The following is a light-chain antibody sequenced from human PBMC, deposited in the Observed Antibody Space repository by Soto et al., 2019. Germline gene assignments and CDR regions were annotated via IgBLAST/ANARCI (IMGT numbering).Light chain of an antibody. Sequence: EIVLTQSPGTLSLSPGERATLSCRASQSVSSSYFAWYQQRFGQAPRLLIYGASSRATGIPDRFSGSGSGTDFTLTISRLEPEDFAVYYCQQYGTSPPTFGQGTKV. J-gene: IGKJ1*01. V-gene: IGKV3-20*01. CDR2: GAS. CDR1: QSVSSSY. CDR3: QQYGTSPPT.